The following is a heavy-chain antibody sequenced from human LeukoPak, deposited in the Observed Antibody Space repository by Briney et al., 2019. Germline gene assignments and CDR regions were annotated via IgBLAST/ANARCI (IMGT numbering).Heavy chain of an antibody. CDR1: GGSLNSADYF. CDR3: ASLSRDGYKNLDY. D-gene: IGHD5-24*01. Sequence: SETLSLTCTVSGGSLNSADYFWAWIRQPPGKGLEWIGSVFRNGSTYSNPSLKSRVTISLDTSRNQFSLRLSSMTAADTAVYYCASLSRDGYKNLDYWGQGTLVTVSS. V-gene: IGHV4-39*07. J-gene: IGHJ4*02. CDR2: VFRNGST.